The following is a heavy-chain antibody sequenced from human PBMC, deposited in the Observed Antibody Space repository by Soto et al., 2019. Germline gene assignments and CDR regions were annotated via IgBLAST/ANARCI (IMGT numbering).Heavy chain of an antibody. CDR1: GYSFTKYG. CDR3: ARTDCSSTSCYNYYYYGMDV. V-gene: IGHV1-3*01. CDR2: INPGNGDT. Sequence: QVQLVQSGTEVKKPGASVKVSCKTSGYSFTKYGLHWVRQAPGQRLEWMGWINPGNGDTKYSQKFQGSVTITRDTSATTAYMELSSLRSEDSAVFYCARTDCSSTSCYNYYYYGMDVWGQGTTVTVSS. D-gene: IGHD2-2*01. J-gene: IGHJ6*02.